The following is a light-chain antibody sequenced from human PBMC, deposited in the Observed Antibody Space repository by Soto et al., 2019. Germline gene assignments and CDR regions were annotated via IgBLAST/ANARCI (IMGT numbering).Light chain of an antibody. Sequence: EIVLTQSQGTLSLSPGETATLSCRASRSVSSNYLAWYQQRPGQAPRLLINRASNRATGIPDRFTGSGSGTDFTLTINRLEPADFAVYYCQHYGSSPRTFGQGTKVEIK. CDR2: RAS. J-gene: IGKJ1*01. V-gene: IGKV3-20*01. CDR1: RSVSSNY. CDR3: QHYGSSPRT.